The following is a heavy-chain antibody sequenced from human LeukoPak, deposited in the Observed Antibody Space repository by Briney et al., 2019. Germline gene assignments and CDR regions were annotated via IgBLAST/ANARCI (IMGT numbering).Heavy chain of an antibody. CDR2: INHSGGT. CDR1: GGSFSGYY. D-gene: IGHD3-9*01. J-gene: IGHJ1*01. V-gene: IGHV4-34*01. CDR3: ARRGTFTYYDILTGYKSGGFQH. Sequence: SETLSLTCAVYGGSFSGYYWSWIRQPPGKGLEWIGEINHSGGTNYNPSLKSRVTISVDTSKNQFSLKLSSVTAADTAVYYCARRGTFTYYDILTGYKSGGFQHWGQGTLVTVSS.